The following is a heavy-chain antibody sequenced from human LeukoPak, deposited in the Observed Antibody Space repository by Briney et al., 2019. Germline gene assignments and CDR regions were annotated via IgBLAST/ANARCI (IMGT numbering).Heavy chain of an antibody. Sequence: PGGSLRLSCAASGFTFSSYGMHWVRQGPGKGLEWVTFIQDDGSNKYYANSVKGRFTISRDNSKNTLYLQMNSLRAEDTAVYYCAKDRWATGTTYDAFDIWGQGTMLTVSS. CDR3: AKDRWATGTTYDAFDI. D-gene: IGHD1-1*01. CDR1: GFTFSSYG. V-gene: IGHV3-30*02. J-gene: IGHJ3*02. CDR2: IQDDGSNK.